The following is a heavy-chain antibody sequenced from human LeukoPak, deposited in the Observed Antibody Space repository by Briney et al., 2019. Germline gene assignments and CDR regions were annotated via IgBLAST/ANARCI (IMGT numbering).Heavy chain of an antibody. CDR2: ISAYNGNT. CDR3: ARDYNYYDSSGGT. D-gene: IGHD3-22*01. V-gene: IGHV1-18*01. CDR1: GYTYTSYG. Sequence: ASVKVSCKASGYTYTSYGISWVRQGPGQGLEWMGWISAYNGNTNYAQKLQGRVTMTTDTSTSTAYMELRSLRSDDTAVYYCARDYNYYDSSGGTWGQGTLVTVSS. J-gene: IGHJ5*02.